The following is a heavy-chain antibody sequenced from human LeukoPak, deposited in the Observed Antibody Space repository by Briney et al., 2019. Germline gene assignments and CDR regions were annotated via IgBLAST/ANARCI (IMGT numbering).Heavy chain of an antibody. Sequence: ASETLSLTCTVSGGSITSSYWSWFRQPPGGELESIRYIYYSGTTKSNPSLESRVTISVDTSKNQLSLKLSFVTAADTAIYYCGGEPRLLDVWGKGITVTVSS. V-gene: IGHV4-59*01. CDR3: GGEPRLLDV. CDR2: IYYSGTT. CDR1: GGSITSSY. J-gene: IGHJ6*04. D-gene: IGHD2-15*01.